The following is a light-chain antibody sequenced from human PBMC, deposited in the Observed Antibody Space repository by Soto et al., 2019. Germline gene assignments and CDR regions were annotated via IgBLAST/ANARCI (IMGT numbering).Light chain of an antibody. CDR1: QSVSSN. J-gene: IGKJ4*01. V-gene: IGKV3D-20*01. CDR2: DAS. Sequence: EIVMTQSPATLSVSPGGRATLSCRASQSVSSNLAWYQQKPVLAPRLLIYDASSRATGISDRFSGSGSGTDFTLTISRLEPEDFAVYYCQQYGSSPSFGGGTKVDIK. CDR3: QQYGSSPS.